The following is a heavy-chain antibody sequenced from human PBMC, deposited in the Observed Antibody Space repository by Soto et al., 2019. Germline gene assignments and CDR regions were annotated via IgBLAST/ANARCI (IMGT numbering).Heavy chain of an antibody. CDR2: IYYSGST. CDR3: ARVLTAALLGSHMYYFDY. V-gene: IGHV4-59*01. J-gene: IGHJ4*02. Sequence: SETLSLTCTVSGGSISSYYWSWIWQPPGKGLEWIGYIYYSGSTNYNPSLKSRVTISVDTSKNQFSLKLSSVTAADTAVYYCARVLTAALLGSHMYYFDYWGQGTLVT. CDR1: GGSISSYY. D-gene: IGHD6-13*01.